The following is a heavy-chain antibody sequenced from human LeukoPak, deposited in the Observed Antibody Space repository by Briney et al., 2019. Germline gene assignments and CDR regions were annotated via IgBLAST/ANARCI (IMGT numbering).Heavy chain of an antibody. J-gene: IGHJ5*02. D-gene: IGHD2-15*01. CDR2: FDPEDGET. Sequence: GASVKVSCKVSGYTLTELSMHWVRQAPGKGLEWMGGFDPEDGETINAQKFQGRVTMAEDTSTDTAYMELSSLRSEDTAVYYCATRIRYCSGGSCYGRSWFDPWGQGTLVTVSS. CDR3: ATRIRYCSGGSCYGRSWFDP. V-gene: IGHV1-24*01. CDR1: GYTLTELS.